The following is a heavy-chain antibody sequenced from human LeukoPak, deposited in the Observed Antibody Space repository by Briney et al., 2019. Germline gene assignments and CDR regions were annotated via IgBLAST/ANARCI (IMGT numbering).Heavy chain of an antibody. CDR2: IIPIFGTA. CDR3: ARGELWLEHYYYMDV. D-gene: IGHD5-18*01. Sequence: SVTVSCKASGGTFSSYAISWVRQAPGQGLEWMGGIIPIFGTANYAQKFQGRVTITTDESTSTAYMELSSLRSEDTAVYYCARGELWLEHYYYMDVWGKGTTVTVSS. V-gene: IGHV1-69*05. J-gene: IGHJ6*03. CDR1: GGTFSSYA.